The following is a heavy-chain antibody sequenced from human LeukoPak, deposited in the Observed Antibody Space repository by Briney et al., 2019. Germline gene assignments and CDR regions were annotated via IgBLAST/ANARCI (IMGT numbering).Heavy chain of an antibody. V-gene: IGHV4-59*01. Sequence: SETLSLTCTVSGGSISSNYWSWIRHHPGEGLEVIVYIYYSGSTNYNPSLKMRVTISVDTSKNQYSLKLSSVTAADTAVYYCARVPPIDDFDIWCQGTMVTVSS. CDR1: GGSISSNY. CDR2: IYYSGST. J-gene: IGHJ3*02. CDR3: ARVPPIDDFDI.